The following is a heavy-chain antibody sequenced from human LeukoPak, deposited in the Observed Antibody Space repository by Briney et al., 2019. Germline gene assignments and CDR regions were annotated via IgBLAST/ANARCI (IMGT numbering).Heavy chain of an antibody. CDR3: ARSGIVVVPAATTAFDY. CDR1: GFTSSSYA. D-gene: IGHD2-2*01. V-gene: IGHV3-23*01. J-gene: IGHJ4*02. Sequence: GSLRLSCAASGFTSSSYAMSWVRQAPGKGLEWVSAISGSGGSTYYADSVKGRFTISRDNSKNTLYLQMNSLRAEDTAVYHCARSGIVVVPAATTAFDYWGQGTLVTVSS. CDR2: ISGSGGST.